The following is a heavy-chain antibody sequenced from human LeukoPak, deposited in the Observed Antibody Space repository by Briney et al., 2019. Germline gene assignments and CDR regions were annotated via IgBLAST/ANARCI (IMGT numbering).Heavy chain of an antibody. CDR3: AKEFDYSESLDAFDI. Sequence: ETLSLTCAVYGGSFSGYYWSWVRQAPGKGLEWVSAISGSGGSTYYADSVKGRFTISRDNSKNTLYLQMNSLRAEDTAVYYCAKEFDYSESLDAFDIWGQGTMVTVSS. CDR1: GGSFSGYY. CDR2: ISGSGGST. J-gene: IGHJ3*02. V-gene: IGHV3-23*01. D-gene: IGHD3-10*01.